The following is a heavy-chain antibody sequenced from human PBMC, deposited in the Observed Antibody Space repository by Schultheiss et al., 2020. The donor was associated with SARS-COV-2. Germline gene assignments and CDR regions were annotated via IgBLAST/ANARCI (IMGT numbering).Heavy chain of an antibody. CDR1: GFTFRSYA. J-gene: IGHJ5*02. Sequence: GGSLRLSCAASGFTFRSYAMTWVRQAPGKGLEWVSWIDGSGHTYYADSVKGRFTISRDNSKNTLSLQMNSLRAEDTAVYYCAKGRIAARPIWFDPWGQGTLVTVSS. D-gene: IGHD6-6*01. V-gene: IGHV3-23*01. CDR3: AKGRIAARPIWFDP. CDR2: IDGSGHT.